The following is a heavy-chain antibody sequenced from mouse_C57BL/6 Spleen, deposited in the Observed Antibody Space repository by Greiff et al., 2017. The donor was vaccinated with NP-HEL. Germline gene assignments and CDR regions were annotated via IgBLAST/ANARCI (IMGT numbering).Heavy chain of an antibody. V-gene: IGHV5-4*03. CDR3: ARGGTRYAMDY. J-gene: IGHJ4*01. CDR2: ISDGGSYT. CDR1: GFTFSSYA. Sequence: EVKLQESGGGLVKPGGSLKLSCAASGFTFSSYAMSWVRQTPEKRLEWVATISDGGSYTYYPDNVKGRFTISRDNAKNNLYLQMSHLKSEDTAMYYCARGGTRYAMDYWGQGTSVTVSS. D-gene: IGHD3-3*01.